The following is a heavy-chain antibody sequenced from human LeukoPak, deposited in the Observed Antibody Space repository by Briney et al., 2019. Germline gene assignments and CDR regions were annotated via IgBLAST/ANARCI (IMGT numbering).Heavy chain of an antibody. CDR2: IKSKTDGGTT. J-gene: IGHJ4*02. V-gene: IGHV3-15*01. Sequence: GGSLRLSCAASGFTFSNAWMSWVRQAPGKGLEWVGRIKSKTDGGTTGYAAPGKGRFTISRDDSKNTRYLQMNSLKTEDTAVYSCTTIPIWLGELLFSPNSIDYWGQGTLVTVSS. D-gene: IGHD3-10*01. CDR1: GFTFSNAW. CDR3: TTIPIWLGELLFSPNSIDY.